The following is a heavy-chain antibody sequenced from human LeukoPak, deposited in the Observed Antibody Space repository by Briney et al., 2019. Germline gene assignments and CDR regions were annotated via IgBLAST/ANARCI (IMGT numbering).Heavy chain of an antibody. J-gene: IGHJ5*02. CDR1: GGSFSGYY. Sequence: SETLCLTCAVYGGSFSGYYWSWIRQPPGKGLEWIGEINHSGSTNYNPSLKSRVTISVDTSKNQFSLKLSSVTAADTAVYYCARSIYDYVWGSYPPGFDPWGQGTLVTVSS. CDR2: INHSGST. D-gene: IGHD3-16*02. CDR3: ARSIYDYVWGSYPPGFDP. V-gene: IGHV4-34*01.